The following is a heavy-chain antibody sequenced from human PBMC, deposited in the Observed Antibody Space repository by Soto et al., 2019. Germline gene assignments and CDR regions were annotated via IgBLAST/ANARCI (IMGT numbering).Heavy chain of an antibody. CDR1: GFTFSSYA. V-gene: IGHV3-23*01. D-gene: IGHD3-10*01. CDR2: ISGSGCST. Sequence: EVQLLESGGGLVQPGGSLRLSCAASGFTFSSYAMSWVLQAPGRGLECVSAISGSGCSTYYADSVKGRFTISRDNSKNTLYLQMNILRAEDTAVYYCAKDRGGVAGHHWYFECWGIGTLVTLSS. J-gene: IGHJ2*01. CDR3: AKDRGGVAGHHWYFEC.